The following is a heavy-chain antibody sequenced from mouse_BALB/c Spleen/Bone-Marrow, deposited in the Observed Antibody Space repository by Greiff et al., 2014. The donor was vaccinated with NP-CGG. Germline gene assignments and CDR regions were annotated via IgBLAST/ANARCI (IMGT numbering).Heavy chain of an antibody. V-gene: IGHV1S137*01. CDR1: GYTFTDYA. Sequence: VQLQQSGAELVRPGVSVKISCKGSGYTFTDYAMHWVKQSHAKSLEWIGVISTYYGDASYNQKFKGKATMTVDKSSSTAYMELARLTSEDSAIYYCARSGRYRAYYAMDYWGQGTSVTVSS. J-gene: IGHJ4*01. CDR3: ARSGRYRAYYAMDY. CDR2: ISTYYGDA. D-gene: IGHD2-14*01.